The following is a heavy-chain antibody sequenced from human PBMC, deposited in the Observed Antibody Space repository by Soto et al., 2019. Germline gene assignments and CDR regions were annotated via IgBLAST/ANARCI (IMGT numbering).Heavy chain of an antibody. J-gene: IGHJ4*02. D-gene: IGHD3-3*01. V-gene: IGHV3-30*18. Sequence: GGSLRLSCAASGFTFSSYGMHWVRQAPGKGLEWVAVISYDGSNKYYADSVKGRFTISRDNSKNTLYLQMNSLRAEDTAVYYCAKDIDGALLEWLISLDYWGQGTLVTVSS. CDR2: ISYDGSNK. CDR3: AKDIDGALLEWLISLDY. CDR1: GFTFSSYG.